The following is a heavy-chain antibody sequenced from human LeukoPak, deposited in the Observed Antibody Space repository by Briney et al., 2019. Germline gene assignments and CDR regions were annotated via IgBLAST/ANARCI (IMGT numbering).Heavy chain of an antibody. D-gene: IGHD3-22*01. V-gene: IGHV3-30*04. CDR2: ISYDGSNK. CDR1: GFTFSNFA. Sequence: PGGSLRLSCAASGFTFSNFAMHWVRQAPGKGLEWVAIISYDGSNKYYADSVQGRFTVSRDNSKNTVYLQMNSLRAEDTAVYYCAKDLSASGYYYGPNDYWGQGTLVTVSS. J-gene: IGHJ4*02. CDR3: AKDLSASGYYYGPNDY.